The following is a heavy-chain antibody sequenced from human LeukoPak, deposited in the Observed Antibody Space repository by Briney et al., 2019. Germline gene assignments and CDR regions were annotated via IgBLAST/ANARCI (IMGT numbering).Heavy chain of an antibody. CDR3: ARILEWLRLSPDAFDI. Sequence: GGSLRLSCAASGFTFTNAWMSWVRQAPGKGLEWVGRFESKIDGGTTNYAAPVKGRFTISRDELKNTLFLQMNGLETEDTAVYYCARILEWLRLSPDAFDIWGQGTMVTVSS. CDR1: GFTFTNAW. D-gene: IGHD5-12*01. CDR2: FESKIDGGTT. J-gene: IGHJ3*02. V-gene: IGHV3-15*04.